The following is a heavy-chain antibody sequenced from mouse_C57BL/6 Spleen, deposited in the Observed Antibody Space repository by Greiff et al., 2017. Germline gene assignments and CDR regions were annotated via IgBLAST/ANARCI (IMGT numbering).Heavy chain of an antibody. Sequence: VQLKESGAELVKPGASVKLSCTASGFNIKDYYMHWVKQRTEQGLEWIGRIDPEDGETKYAPKFQGKATITADTSSNTAYLQLSSLTSEDTAVYYCARSYYGSSYYYAMDYWGQGTSVTVSS. CDR1: GFNIKDYY. CDR3: ARSYYGSSYYYAMDY. V-gene: IGHV14-2*01. D-gene: IGHD1-1*01. J-gene: IGHJ4*01. CDR2: IDPEDGET.